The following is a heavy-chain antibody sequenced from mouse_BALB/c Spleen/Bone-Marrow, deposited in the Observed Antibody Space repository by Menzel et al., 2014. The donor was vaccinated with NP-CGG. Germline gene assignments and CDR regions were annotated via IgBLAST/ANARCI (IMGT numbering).Heavy chain of an antibody. CDR1: GITFSNFG. V-gene: IGHV5-17*01. Sequence: EVPLASSGALLVIPGASVKTSCTASGITFSNFGMHWVRQTPEKGLEWVAYIRSGSSTTYYADTLKGRFTISRDNPKNTLFLQMTRLRSEDTAMYYCARIGRWSGHARDYWGQGTSGTV. D-gene: IGHD2-14*01. CDR2: IRSGSSTT. CDR3: ARIGRWSGHARDY. J-gene: IGHJ4*01.